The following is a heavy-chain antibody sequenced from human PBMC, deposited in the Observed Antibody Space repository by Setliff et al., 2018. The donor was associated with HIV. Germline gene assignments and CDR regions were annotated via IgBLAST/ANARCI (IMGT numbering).Heavy chain of an antibody. V-gene: IGHV3-30*02. J-gene: IGHJ4*02. D-gene: IGHD6-19*01. CDR2: IWYDGSNK. CDR1: GFTFSSYG. Sequence: AGGSLRLSCAASGFTFSSYGMHWVRQAPGKGLEWVAVIWYDGSNKYYADSVKGRFTISRDNSKNTLYLQMNSLRAEDTAVYYCAKEHSSGWYYFDYWGQGTLVTVSS. CDR3: AKEHSSGWYYFDY.